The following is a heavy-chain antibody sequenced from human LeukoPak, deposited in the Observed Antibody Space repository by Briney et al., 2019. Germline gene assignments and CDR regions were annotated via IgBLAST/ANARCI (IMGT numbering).Heavy chain of an antibody. J-gene: IGHJ4*02. D-gene: IGHD3-22*01. Sequence: ASVKVSCTASGYTFTSYDINWVRQATGQGLEWMGWMNPNSGNTGYAQKFQGRVTMTRNTSISTAYMELSSLRSEDTAVYYCARALRGDYYYDSSGYYYRFDYWGQGTLVTVSS. CDR2: MNPNSGNT. CDR1: GYTFTSYD. CDR3: ARALRGDYYYDSSGYYYRFDY. V-gene: IGHV1-8*01.